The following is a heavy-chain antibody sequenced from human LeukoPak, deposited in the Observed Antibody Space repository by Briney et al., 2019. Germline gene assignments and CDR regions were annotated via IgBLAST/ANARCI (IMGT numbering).Heavy chain of an antibody. CDR1: GGSISSSSYY. J-gene: IGHJ6*03. V-gene: IGHV4-39*07. CDR3: ARGGLDFWSGSNYYYMDV. CDR2: IYYSGST. Sequence: PSETLSLTCTVSGGSISSSSYYWGWIRQPPGKGLEWIGSIYYSGSTYYNPSLKSRVTISVDTSKNQFSLKLSSVTAADTAVYYCARGGLDFWSGSNYYYMDVWGKGTTVTISS. D-gene: IGHD3-3*01.